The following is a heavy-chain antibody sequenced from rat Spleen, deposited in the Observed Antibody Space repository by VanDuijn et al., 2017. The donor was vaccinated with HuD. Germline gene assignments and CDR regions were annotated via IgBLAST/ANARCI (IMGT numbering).Heavy chain of an antibody. CDR2: ISYDGSST. Sequence: EVQLVESDGGLVQPGRSLKLSCAASGFTFSDYYMAWVRQAPTTGLEWVATISYDGSSTYYRDPAKGRFTIHRDNAKSTLYLQTDSLRSEDTATYYCARHPWGDWGQGVMVTVSS. V-gene: IGHV5-29*01. J-gene: IGHJ2*01. D-gene: IGHD1-7*01. CDR3: ARHPWGD. CDR1: GFTFSDYY.